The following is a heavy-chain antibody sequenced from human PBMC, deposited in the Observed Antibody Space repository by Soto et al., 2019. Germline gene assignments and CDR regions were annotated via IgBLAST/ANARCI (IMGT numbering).Heavy chain of an antibody. CDR3: AKEDGEHPWSVEYFQH. CDR2: ISYDGSNK. Sequence: QVQLVESGGGVVQPGRSLRLSCAASGFTFSIYGMHWVRQAPGKGLEWVGVISYDGSNKYYADSVKGRFTISRDNSKNTLYQQMNSLRAEDTAVYYCAKEDGEHPWSVEYFQHWGQGTLVTVSS. V-gene: IGHV3-30*18. D-gene: IGHD3-10*01. CDR1: GFTFSIYG. J-gene: IGHJ1*01.